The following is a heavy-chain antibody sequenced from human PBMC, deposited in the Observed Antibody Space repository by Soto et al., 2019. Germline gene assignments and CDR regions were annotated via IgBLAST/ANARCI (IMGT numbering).Heavy chain of an antibody. Sequence: QVQLVQSGAEVKKPGSSVKVSCKASGGTFSSYAISWVRQAPGQGLEWMGGIIPIFGTANYAQKFQGRVTITADESTSTAYMELSSLRSEDTAVYYCARGIFWSGDKLPDYYYYYGMDVWGQGTTVTVSS. D-gene: IGHD3-3*01. CDR1: GGTFSSYA. CDR2: IIPIFGTA. V-gene: IGHV1-69*12. J-gene: IGHJ6*02. CDR3: ARGIFWSGDKLPDYYYYYGMDV.